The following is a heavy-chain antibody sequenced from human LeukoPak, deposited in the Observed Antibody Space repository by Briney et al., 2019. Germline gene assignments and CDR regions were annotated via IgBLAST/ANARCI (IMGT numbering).Heavy chain of an antibody. V-gene: IGHV1-18*01. D-gene: IGHD3-16*02. Sequence: ASVKVSCKASGYTFTSYGISWVRQALGQGLEWMGWISAYNGNTNYAQKLQGRVTMTTDTSTSTAYMELRSLRSDDTAVYYCARIIDQWGYYYYMDVWGKGTTVTVSS. CDR2: ISAYNGNT. CDR3: ARIIDQWGYYYYMDV. J-gene: IGHJ6*03. CDR1: GYTFTSYG.